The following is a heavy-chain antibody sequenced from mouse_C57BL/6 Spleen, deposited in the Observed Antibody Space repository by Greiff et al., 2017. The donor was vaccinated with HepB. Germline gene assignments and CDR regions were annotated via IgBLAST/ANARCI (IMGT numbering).Heavy chain of an antibody. J-gene: IGHJ2*01. Sequence: EVKLVESGPELVKPGASVKMSCKASGYTFTDYNMHWVKQSHGKSLEWIGYINPNNGGTSYNQKFKGKATLTVNKSSSTAYMELRSLTSEDSAVYYCARGRGVVATGDYWGQGTTLTVSS. D-gene: IGHD1-1*01. CDR3: ARGRGVVATGDY. CDR1: GYTFTDYN. CDR2: INPNNGGT. V-gene: IGHV1-22*01.